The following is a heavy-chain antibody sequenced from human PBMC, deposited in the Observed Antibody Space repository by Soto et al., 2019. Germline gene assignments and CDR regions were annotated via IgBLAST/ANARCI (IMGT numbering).Heavy chain of an antibody. D-gene: IGHD1-20*01. V-gene: IGHV1-69*12. CDR2: IMPIFGRA. CDR3: ASWLKEDGIGGNYYYGMDV. CDR1: GSTFSNYA. Sequence: QVQLVQSGAEVKKPGSSVKVSCKASGSTFSNYAFSWVRQAPGQGLEWLGGIMPIFGRADYAQKFRGRVTITADESTSTAHLELSSLRSEDTAVYYCASWLKEDGIGGNYYYGMDVWGQGTTVTVSS. J-gene: IGHJ6*02.